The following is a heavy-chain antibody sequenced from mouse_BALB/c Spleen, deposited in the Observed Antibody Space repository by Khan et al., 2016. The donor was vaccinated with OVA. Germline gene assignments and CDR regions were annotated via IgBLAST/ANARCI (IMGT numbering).Heavy chain of an antibody. D-gene: IGHD1-1*01. Sequence: QVQLQQSGAELARPGASVKMSCKASGYTFTSNTMHWVKQRPGQGLEWIGYINPSSGYSNYDQNFKGKATLTADTSSSTAYMQLSSLTSEDTAVYYCARRATVYTMDYWGQGTLVTVSS. CDR1: GYTFTSNT. CDR2: INPSSGYS. CDR3: ARRATVYTMDY. V-gene: IGHV1-4*01. J-gene: IGHJ4*01.